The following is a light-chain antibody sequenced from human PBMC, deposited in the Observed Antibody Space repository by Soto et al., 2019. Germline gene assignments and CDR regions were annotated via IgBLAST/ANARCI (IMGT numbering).Light chain of an antibody. J-gene: IGKJ4*01. V-gene: IGKV1-5*01. CDR3: QQYNSYST. CDR2: DGS. CDR1: QSISSW. Sequence: DIQMTQSPSTLSASVGDRVTITGRASQSISSWLAWYQQKPGKAPKLLIYDGSSLESGVPSRFSGSGSGTEFTLTISSLQPDDFATYYCQQYNSYSTFGGGPKVDIK.